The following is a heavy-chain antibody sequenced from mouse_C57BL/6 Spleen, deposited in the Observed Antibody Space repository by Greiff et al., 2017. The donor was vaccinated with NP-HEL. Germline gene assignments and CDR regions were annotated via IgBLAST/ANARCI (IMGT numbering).Heavy chain of an antibody. CDR1: GFNIKDDY. Sequence: EVQLQQSGAELVRPGASVKLSCTASGFNIKDDYMHWVKQRPEQGLEWIGWIDPENGDTEYASKFQGKATITADTSSNTAYLQLSSLTSEDTAVYYWTPYYYGSSHWYFDVWGTGTTVTVSS. D-gene: IGHD1-1*01. CDR3: TPYYYGSSHWYFDV. CDR2: IDPENGDT. J-gene: IGHJ1*03. V-gene: IGHV14-4*01.